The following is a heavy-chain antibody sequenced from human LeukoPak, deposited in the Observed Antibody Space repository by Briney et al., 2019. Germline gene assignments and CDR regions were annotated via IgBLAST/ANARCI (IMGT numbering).Heavy chain of an antibody. CDR3: ARDRGSHPAWELSGFDY. V-gene: IGHV3-21*01. D-gene: IGHD1-26*01. CDR2: ISNSGGST. Sequence: GGSLRLSCAASGFIFRNYVVAWVRQAPGKGLEWVSQISNSGGSTYYADSVKGRFTISRDNAKNSLYLQINSLRAEDTAVYYCARDRGSHPAWELSGFDYWGQGTLVTVSS. CDR1: GFIFRNYV. J-gene: IGHJ4*02.